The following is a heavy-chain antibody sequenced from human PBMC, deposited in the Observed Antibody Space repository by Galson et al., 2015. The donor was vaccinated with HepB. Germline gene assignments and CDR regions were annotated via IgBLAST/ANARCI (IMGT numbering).Heavy chain of an antibody. V-gene: IGHV1-3*01. J-gene: IGHJ6*02. CDR3: ATDGNWDFLAGHPQYYKGLDV. CDR1: GYNFGSYA. Sequence: SVKVSCKASGYNFGSYAVYWVRQAPGQRLEFMGWINVVEGDTTYSLKFQDRVTMTSDSSASTAYLEMTGLKSDDTAVYYCATDGNWDFLAGHPQYYKGLDVWGQGTTVIVSS. D-gene: IGHD3-10*01. CDR2: INVVEGDT.